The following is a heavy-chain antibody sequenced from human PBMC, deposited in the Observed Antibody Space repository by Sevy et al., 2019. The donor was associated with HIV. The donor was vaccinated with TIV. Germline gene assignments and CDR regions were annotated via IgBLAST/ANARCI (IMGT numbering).Heavy chain of an antibody. CDR2: ISNSGSTI. CDR3: ARDLPPSATTVAHFDY. CDR1: GFTFSSYE. D-gene: IGHD4-17*01. V-gene: IGHV3-48*03. J-gene: IGHJ4*02. Sequence: GGSQRLSCAASGFTFSSYEMNWVRQAPGKGLEWVAYISNSGSTIYYSDSVKGRFTISRDNAKNSLYLQMNSLRVEDTAVYYCARDLPPSATTVAHFDYWGRGTLVTVSS.